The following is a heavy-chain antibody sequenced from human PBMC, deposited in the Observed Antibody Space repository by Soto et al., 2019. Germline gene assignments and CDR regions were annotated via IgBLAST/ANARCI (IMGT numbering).Heavy chain of an antibody. V-gene: IGHV3-23*01. CDR2: ISGSGGST. J-gene: IGHJ4*02. D-gene: IGHD3-22*01. CDR3: AKSAVYYDSSGYSIDY. Sequence: GGSLRLSCAASGFTFSSYAMSWVRQAPGKGLEWVSAISGSGGSTYYADSVKGRFTISRDNSKNTLYLQMNSLRAEDTAVYYCAKSAVYYDSSGYSIDYWGQGTLVTVYS. CDR1: GFTFSSYA.